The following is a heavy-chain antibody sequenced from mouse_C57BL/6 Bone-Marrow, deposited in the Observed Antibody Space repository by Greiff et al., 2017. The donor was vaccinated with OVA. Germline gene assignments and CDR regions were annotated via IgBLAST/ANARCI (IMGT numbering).Heavy chain of an antibody. CDR1: GFTFSDYY. D-gene: IGHD1-1*01. J-gene: IGHJ1*03. V-gene: IGHV5-16*01. CDR3: AREGYYGPDWYFDV. CDR2: IHYGGSRT. Sequence: EVQLVESEGGLVQPGSSMKLSCTASGFTFSDYYMAWVRQVPEKGLEWVANIHYGGSRTYFLDSLKSRFIISRDNAKNILYLQMSSLKSEDTATYYCAREGYYGPDWYFDVWGTGTTVTVSS.